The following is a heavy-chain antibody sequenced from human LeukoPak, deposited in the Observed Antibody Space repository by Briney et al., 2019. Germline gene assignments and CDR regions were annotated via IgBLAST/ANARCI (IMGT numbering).Heavy chain of an antibody. D-gene: IGHD3-16*01. J-gene: IGHJ5*02. Sequence: SETVSVTCSVCVGSVTSGTYHWGWIRDPPGKGLEGIGSVYFDGGTHYNPSLQSRVTVSVDTSKKQFSLRLSSVTAADTALYYCARDHYYDGRGRFDPWGQGTLVTVSS. CDR2: VYFDGGT. CDR1: VGSVTSGTYH. V-gene: IGHV4-39*07. CDR3: ARDHYYDGRGRFDP.